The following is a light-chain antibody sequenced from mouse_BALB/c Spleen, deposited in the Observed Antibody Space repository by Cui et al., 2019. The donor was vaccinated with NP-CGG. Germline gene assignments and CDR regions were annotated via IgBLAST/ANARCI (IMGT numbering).Light chain of an antibody. CDR2: GTN. V-gene: IGLV1*01. CDR3: ALWYSNHWV. Sequence: QAVVTQESALTTSPGETVTLTCRSSTGAVTTSHYANWVQEKPDHLFTGLIGGTNNRAPGFPARFSGSLIGDKAALTITGAQTEDEAIYFCALWYSNHWVFGGGTKLTVL. J-gene: IGLJ1*01. CDR1: TGAVTTSHY.